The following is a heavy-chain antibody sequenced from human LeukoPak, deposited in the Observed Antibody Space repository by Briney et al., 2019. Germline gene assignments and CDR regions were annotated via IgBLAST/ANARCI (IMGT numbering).Heavy chain of an antibody. V-gene: IGHV4-39*07. J-gene: IGHJ5*02. CDR2: IYYSGST. CDR1: GGSISSSSYY. CDR3: ARDLVVVTSNWFDP. Sequence: SETLSLTCTVSGGSISSSSYYWGWIRQPPGKGLEWIGSIYYSGSTYYNPSLKSRVTISVDTSKNQFSLKLSSVTAADTAVYYCARDLVVVTSNWFDPWGQGTLVTVSS. D-gene: IGHD2-21*02.